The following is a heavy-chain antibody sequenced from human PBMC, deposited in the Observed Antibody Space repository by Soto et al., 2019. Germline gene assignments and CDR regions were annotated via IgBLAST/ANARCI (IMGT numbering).Heavy chain of an antibody. Sequence: QVQLVESGGGVVQPGKSLRLSCAASGFTFSTYGIHWVRQAPGKGLEWVALISYDGGSKYYGDSVKGRFIISRDNSHNTVSLPMNSLRADDTAVYCCAQEQLAMTVVVADYFDSWGQGTLVTVSS. CDR3: AQEQLAMTVVVADYFDS. CDR2: ISYDGGSK. J-gene: IGHJ4*02. D-gene: IGHD3-22*01. CDR1: GFTFSTYG. V-gene: IGHV3-30*18.